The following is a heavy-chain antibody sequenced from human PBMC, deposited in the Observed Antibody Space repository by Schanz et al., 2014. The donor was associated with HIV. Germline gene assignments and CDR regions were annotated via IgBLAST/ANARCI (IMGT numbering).Heavy chain of an antibody. D-gene: IGHD3-10*01. CDR1: GFTFTDYY. CDR3: ARGSGPYYYYYGMDV. Sequence: QVQLVESGGGVVQPGGSLRLSCAASGFTFTDYYMSWICQAPGKGLEWVSYISGSGSTIYYADSVKGRFTISRDNAKNSLYLQMNSLRAEDTAVYYCARGSGPYYYYYGMDVWGQGTTVTVSS. CDR2: ISGSGSTI. V-gene: IGHV3-11*04. J-gene: IGHJ6*02.